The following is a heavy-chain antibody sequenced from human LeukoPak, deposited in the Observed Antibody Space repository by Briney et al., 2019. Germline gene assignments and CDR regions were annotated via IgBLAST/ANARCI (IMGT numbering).Heavy chain of an antibody. CDR3: ARLSIAVAGTARNMDV. D-gene: IGHD6-19*01. V-gene: IGHV1-2*02. J-gene: IGHJ6*03. CDR2: INPNSGGT. Sequence: ASVKVSYKASGYTFTGYYMHWVRQAPGQGLEWMGWINPNSGGTNYAQKFQGRVTMTRDTSISTAYMELSRLRSDDTAVYYCARLSIAVAGTARNMDVWGKGTTVTISS. CDR1: GYTFTGYY.